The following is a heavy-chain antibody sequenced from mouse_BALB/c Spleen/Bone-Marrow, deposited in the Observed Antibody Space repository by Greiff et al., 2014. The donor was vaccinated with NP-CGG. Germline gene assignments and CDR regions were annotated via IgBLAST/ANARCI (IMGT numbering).Heavy chain of an antibody. CDR3: AREDGLWYFDV. V-gene: IGHV1-9*01. Sequence: LVESGAELMKPGASVEISCKATGYTFSSYWIEWVKQRPGHGLEWIGEILPGSGSTNYNEKFKGKATFTADTSSNTAYMQLSSLTSEDSAVYYCAREDGLWYFDVWGAGTTVTVSS. J-gene: IGHJ1*01. CDR1: GYTFSSYW. D-gene: IGHD1-1*01. CDR2: ILPGSGST.